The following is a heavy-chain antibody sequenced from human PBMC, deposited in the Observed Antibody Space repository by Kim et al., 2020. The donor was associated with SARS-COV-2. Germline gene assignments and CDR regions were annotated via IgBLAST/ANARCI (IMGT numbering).Heavy chain of an antibody. CDR1: GFTFSIYA. V-gene: IGHV3-30*04. Sequence: GGSLRLSCAASGFTFSIYAMHWVRQAPGKGLEWVALISSDGSTKYYADSVRGRFTISRDNSKNTLYLQMNSLRAEDTAVFYCARTYYYDSSGYYPELGAFEIWGQGTVVTVSS. CDR2: ISSDGSTK. J-gene: IGHJ3*02. D-gene: IGHD3-22*01. CDR3: ARTYYYDSSGYYPELGAFEI.